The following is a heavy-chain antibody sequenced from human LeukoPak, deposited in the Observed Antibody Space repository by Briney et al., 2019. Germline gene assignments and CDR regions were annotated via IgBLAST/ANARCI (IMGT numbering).Heavy chain of an antibody. CDR2: FAGSDTTK. J-gene: IGHJ4*02. CDR1: GFDFGAYE. D-gene: IGHD3-22*01. CDR3: TTLGYHLDS. Sequence: GGSLRLSCAASGFDFGAYEMNWVRQAPGKGLEWVAYFAGSDTTKYYADSVRGRSTISRDNAKNSLYLQMNSLRAEDTALYYCTTLGYHLDSWGQGTLVTVSS. V-gene: IGHV3-48*03.